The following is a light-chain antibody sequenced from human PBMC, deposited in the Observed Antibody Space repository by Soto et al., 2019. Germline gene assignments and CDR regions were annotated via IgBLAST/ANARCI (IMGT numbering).Light chain of an antibody. CDR1: QSISSW. V-gene: IGKV1-5*01. Sequence: DIQMTQSPSTLSASLGDRVTITCRPSQSISSWLAWYQQKPGKAPKLLIYDASSLESGVPSRFSGSGSGTEFTLTISSLQPDDFATYYCQQYNSYSWTFGQGTKVDIK. CDR3: QQYNSYSWT. CDR2: DAS. J-gene: IGKJ1*01.